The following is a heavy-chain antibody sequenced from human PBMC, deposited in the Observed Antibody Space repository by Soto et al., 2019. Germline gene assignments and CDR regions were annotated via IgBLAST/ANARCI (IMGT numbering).Heavy chain of an antibody. J-gene: IGHJ4*02. CDR2: IAGGGVPT. Sequence: EVQLVESGGGLVQSGESLRLSCVASGFTFSAYSMNWVRQTPGKGLEWIAHIAGGGVPTYYADSVKGRFTISRDKGKSCLYLQMNSLKGDDSGVYYCARASSYAFDYWGQGALVTVSS. CDR3: ARASSYAFDY. D-gene: IGHD4-17*01. V-gene: IGHV3-48*01. CDR1: GFTFSAYS.